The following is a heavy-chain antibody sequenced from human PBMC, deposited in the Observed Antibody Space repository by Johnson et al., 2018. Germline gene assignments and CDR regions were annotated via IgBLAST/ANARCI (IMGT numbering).Heavy chain of an antibody. CDR2: ISSSSSYI. CDR3: AREGLVRFLEWFQYYFDY. Sequence: VQLVESGGGVVQPGGSLRLSCAASGFTFSSYSMNWVRQAPGKGLEWVSSISSSSSYIYYADSVKGRFTISRDNAKNSLYLQMNSLRAEETAVYYCAREGLVRFLEWFQYYFDYWGQGTLVTVSS. J-gene: IGHJ4*02. D-gene: IGHD3-3*01. CDR1: GFTFSSYS. V-gene: IGHV3-21*01.